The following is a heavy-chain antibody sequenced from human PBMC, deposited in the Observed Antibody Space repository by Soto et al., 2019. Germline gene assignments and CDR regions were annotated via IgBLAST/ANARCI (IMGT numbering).Heavy chain of an antibody. CDR3: AQTYGWPGFDF. CDR2: IYNGEST. CDR1: GASISSRY. D-gene: IGHD6-19*01. V-gene: IGHV4-59*01. J-gene: IGHJ4*02. Sequence: QLQESGPGLVKSSETMSLTCTASGASISSRYWSWVRQPPGKGLEWIGHIYNGESTNYTPSLKSRVTISVDTSTSKVSLNLGSVAAADRAVYSCAQTYGWPGFDFWGQGILVTVSS.